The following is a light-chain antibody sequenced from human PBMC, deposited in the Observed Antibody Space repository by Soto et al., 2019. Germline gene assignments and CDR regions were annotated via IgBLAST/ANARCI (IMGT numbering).Light chain of an antibody. CDR3: HQCYSAPPT. CDR2: GAS. J-gene: IGKJ1*01. Sequence: DIQMTQSPSSLSASVGDRVTITCRASQSVNKYLNWYQQKPGKAPKLLIYGASSLQSGVPSRLSGSGSGTDFTLTISSLQAEDFAAYYCHQCYSAPPTFGQGTKVEIK. CDR1: QSVNKY. V-gene: IGKV1-39*01.